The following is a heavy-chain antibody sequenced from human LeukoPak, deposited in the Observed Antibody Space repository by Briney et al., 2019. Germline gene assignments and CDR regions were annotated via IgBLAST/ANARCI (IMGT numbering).Heavy chain of an antibody. J-gene: IGHJ4*02. D-gene: IGHD6-19*01. V-gene: IGHV3-30-3*01. CDR3: ARVAYSSGWYDY. CDR2: ISYDGSNK. Sequence: PGRSLRLSCAASGFTFSSYAMHWVRQAPGKALERVAVISYDGSNKYYADSVKGRFTISRDNSKNTLYLQMNSLRAEDTAVYYCARVAYSSGWYDYWGQGTLVTVSS. CDR1: GFTFSSYA.